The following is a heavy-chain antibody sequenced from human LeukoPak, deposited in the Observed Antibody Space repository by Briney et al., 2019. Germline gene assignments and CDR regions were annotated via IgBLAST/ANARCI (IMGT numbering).Heavy chain of an antibody. Sequence: SETLSLTCAVYGGSFSGYYWSWIRQPPGKGLEWIGEINHRGSTNYNPSLKSRVTISVDTSKNQFSLKLSSVTAADTAVYYCARGLVRGVIRFWGQGTLVTVSS. J-gene: IGHJ4*02. CDR2: INHRGST. V-gene: IGHV4-34*01. CDR1: GGSFSGYY. D-gene: IGHD3-10*01. CDR3: ARGLVRGVIRF.